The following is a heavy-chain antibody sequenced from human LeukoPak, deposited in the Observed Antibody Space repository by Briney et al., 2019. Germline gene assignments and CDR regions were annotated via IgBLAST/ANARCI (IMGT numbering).Heavy chain of an antibody. D-gene: IGHD4-17*01. CDR2: INHSGST. CDR1: GGSFSGYY. CDR3: ARGDDYGDIFFDY. Sequence: PSETLSLTCAVYGGSFSGYYWSWIRQPPGKGLEWIGEINHSGSTNYNPSLKSRVTISVDTSKNQFSLKLSSVTAADTAVYYCARGDDYGDIFFDYWGQGTLVTVSS. J-gene: IGHJ4*02. V-gene: IGHV4-34*01.